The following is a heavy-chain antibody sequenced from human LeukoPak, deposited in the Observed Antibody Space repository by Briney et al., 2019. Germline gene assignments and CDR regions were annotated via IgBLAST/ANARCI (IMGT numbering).Heavy chain of an antibody. D-gene: IGHD3-3*01. V-gene: IGHV4-34*01. Sequence: SETLSLTCAVYGGSFSGYYWSWIRQPPGKGLEWIGEINHSGSTNYNPSLKSRVTISVDTSKNQFSLKLSSVTAADTAVYYCARGNGSSGVVIAYYYGMDVWAKGPRSPSP. CDR1: GGSFSGYY. J-gene: IGHJ6*02. CDR2: INHSGST. CDR3: ARGNGSSGVVIAYYYGMDV.